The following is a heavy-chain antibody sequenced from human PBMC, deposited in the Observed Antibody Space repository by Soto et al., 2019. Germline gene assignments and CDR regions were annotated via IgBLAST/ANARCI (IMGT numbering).Heavy chain of an antibody. V-gene: IGHV4-4*02. CDR3: ARVDMLLSGIDY. CDR1: GGSITSSNW. D-gene: IGHD3-10*01. CDR2: IYHTGST. J-gene: IGHJ4*02. Sequence: PSETLSLTCAVSGGSITSSNWWSWVRQPPGKGLEWIGEIYHTGSTNYNPSLKSRVTISVDKSKNQFSLKLNSVTAADTAVYYCARVDMLLSGIDYWGQGTLVTVSP.